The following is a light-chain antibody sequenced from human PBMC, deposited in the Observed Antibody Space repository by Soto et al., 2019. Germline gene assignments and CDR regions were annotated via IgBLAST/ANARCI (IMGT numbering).Light chain of an antibody. Sequence: EIVLTQSPGTLSLSPGDRATLSCRASQSVSSKYFAWYQHKPGRAPRLLIYGASSRAAGIPDRFSGSGSGTDFTLTISRLEPEDFAVYYCQQYGSSPLTFGGGTKVDIK. V-gene: IGKV3-20*01. CDR2: GAS. CDR1: QSVSSKY. CDR3: QQYGSSPLT. J-gene: IGKJ4*01.